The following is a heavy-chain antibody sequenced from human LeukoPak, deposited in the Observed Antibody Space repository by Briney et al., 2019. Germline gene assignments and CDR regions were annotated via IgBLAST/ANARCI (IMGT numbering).Heavy chain of an antibody. V-gene: IGHV3-21*01. CDR1: GFTFSSYS. CDR2: ISSSSSYI. J-gene: IGHJ3*02. CDR3: ARDYSSGWYGLGAFDI. D-gene: IGHD6-19*01. Sequence: KPGGSLRLSCAASGFTFSSYSMNRVRQAPGKGLEWVSSISSSSSYIYYADSGKGRFTISRDNAKNSLYLQMNSLRAEDTAVYYCARDYSSGWYGLGAFDIWGQGTMVTVSS.